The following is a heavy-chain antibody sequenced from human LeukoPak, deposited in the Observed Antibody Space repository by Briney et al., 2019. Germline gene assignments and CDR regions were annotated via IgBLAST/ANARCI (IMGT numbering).Heavy chain of an antibody. Sequence: SETLSLTCTVSGGSISSSSYYWGWIRQPPGKGLEWIGSIYYSGSTYYNPSLKSRVTISVDTSKDQFSLKLSSVTAADTAVYYCAKDPVVMATPYWGQGTLVTVSS. J-gene: IGHJ4*02. D-gene: IGHD2-15*01. CDR2: IYYSGST. V-gene: IGHV4-39*07. CDR3: AKDPVVMATPY. CDR1: GGSISSSSYY.